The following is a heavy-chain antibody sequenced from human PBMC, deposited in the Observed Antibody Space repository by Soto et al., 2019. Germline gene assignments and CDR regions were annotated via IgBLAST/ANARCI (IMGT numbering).Heavy chain of an antibody. D-gene: IGHD1-26*01. J-gene: IGHJ5*02. Sequence: ASVKVSCKASGYTFTSYAMHWVRQAPGQRLEWMGWINAGNGSTKYSQKFQGRVTITRDTSASTAYMELSSLRSEDTAVYYCAKDGSREGYFGNWFDPWGQGTLVTVSP. V-gene: IGHV1-3*01. CDR2: INAGNGST. CDR1: GYTFTSYA. CDR3: AKDGSREGYFGNWFDP.